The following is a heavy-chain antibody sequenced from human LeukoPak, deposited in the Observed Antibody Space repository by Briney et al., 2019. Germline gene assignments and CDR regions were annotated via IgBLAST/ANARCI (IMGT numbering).Heavy chain of an antibody. CDR3: ARLHDYYDSRDY. Sequence: GGSLRLSCAASGFTFSSYEMNWVRQAPGKGLEWVSYISSSGSTIYYADSVKGRFTISRDNAKNSLYLQMNSLRAEDTAVYYCARLHDYYDSRDYWGQGTLVTVSP. J-gene: IGHJ4*02. V-gene: IGHV3-48*03. CDR1: GFTFSSYE. D-gene: IGHD3-22*01. CDR2: ISSSGSTI.